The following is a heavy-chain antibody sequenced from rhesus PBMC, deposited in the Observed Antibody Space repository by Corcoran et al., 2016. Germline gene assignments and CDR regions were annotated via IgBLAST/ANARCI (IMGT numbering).Heavy chain of an antibody. Sequence: QVQLQESGPGLVKPSETLSLTCAVSGVSISSYWWTWIRQPPGKGLAWIGEINGNSDTTDDKSSIKRRVTFSKYASKNQCSLKLSSVTAADTAVYFCARVVQLGGFEFWGQGLRVTVSS. V-gene: IGHV4-80*01. CDR1: GVSISSYW. CDR2: INGNSDTT. D-gene: IGHD1-1*01. CDR3: ARVVQLGGFEF. J-gene: IGHJ3*01.